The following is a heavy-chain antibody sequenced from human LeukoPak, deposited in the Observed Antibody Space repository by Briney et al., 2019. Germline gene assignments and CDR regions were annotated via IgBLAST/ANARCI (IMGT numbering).Heavy chain of an antibody. J-gene: IGHJ6*02. CDR1: GGTFGSYA. Sequence: SVKVSCKASGGTFGSYAISWVRQAPGQGLEWMGGILPSFGASKYSQKFQDRVTITADVSTTTVYMDLTSLSSEDTALYYCARPLNTMVRGITTATDFFSYAMDVWGQGTAVTVSS. D-gene: IGHD3-10*01. V-gene: IGHV1-69*01. CDR2: ILPSFGAS. CDR3: ARPLNTMVRGITTATDFFSYAMDV.